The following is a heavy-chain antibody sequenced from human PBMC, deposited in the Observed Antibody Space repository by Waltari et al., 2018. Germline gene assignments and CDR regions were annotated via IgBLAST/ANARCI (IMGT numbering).Heavy chain of an antibody. Sequence: QLVESGGGLVQPGVSLRLSCAASGFTFCSYSMNWVRQAPGKGLEWVSYISGSSSTLYYADSVKGRFTISRDDAKNSLYLQMNSLRAEDAAVYYCARRFEYWGQGTLVTVSS. J-gene: IGHJ4*02. CDR1: GFTFCSYS. CDR2: ISGSSSTL. CDR3: ARRFEY. V-gene: IGHV3-48*04.